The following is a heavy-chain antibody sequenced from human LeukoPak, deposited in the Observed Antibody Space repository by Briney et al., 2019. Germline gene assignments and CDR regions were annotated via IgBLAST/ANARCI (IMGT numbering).Heavy chain of an antibody. Sequence: SMSISCAPSAATFNTYATNLGRQAPPKRLEYVSAISDSGGSTYYANSVKSRFTISRDNSKNTVYLQIHRLRAEDTAVYYCAKGKGSSSSSIAWWGQGTLVTVSS. D-gene: IGHD2/OR15-2a*01. CDR2: ISDSGGST. CDR3: AKGKGSSSSSIAW. J-gene: IGHJ4*02. CDR1: AATFNTYA. V-gene: IGHV3-23*01.